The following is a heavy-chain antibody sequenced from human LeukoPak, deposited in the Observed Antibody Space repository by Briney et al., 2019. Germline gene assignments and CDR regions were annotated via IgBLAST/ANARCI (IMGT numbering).Heavy chain of an antibody. D-gene: IGHD3-22*01. V-gene: IGHV4-39*07. CDR3: ARETANYDSSGYWSY. Sequence: TSETLSLTCIVSGGSISSSIYYWGWIRQPPGKGLEWIGSSSYTGITYYNPSLKSRVTISVDTSKNDFSLKLSSVTAADTAVYYCARETANYDSSGYWSYWGQGTLVTVSS. CDR2: SSYTGIT. CDR1: GGSISSSIYY. J-gene: IGHJ4*02.